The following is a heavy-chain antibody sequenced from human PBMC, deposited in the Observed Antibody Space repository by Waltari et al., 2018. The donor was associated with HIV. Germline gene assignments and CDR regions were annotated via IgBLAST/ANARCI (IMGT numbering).Heavy chain of an antibody. CDR1: ALPLRNYA. D-gene: IGHD4-17*01. CDR2: IGIAGDT. Sequence: EVPLVESGGGLVQHGGSVRLPCDASALPLRNYAIPCVRQVTGKGLEWVSGIGIAGDTYYPDSVKGRFTISRENAKNSLYLQMSSLRAGDTAVYYCARSPVSDYYYYMDVWGRGTTVTVSS. CDR3: ARSPVSDYYYYMDV. J-gene: IGHJ6*03. V-gene: IGHV3-13*01.